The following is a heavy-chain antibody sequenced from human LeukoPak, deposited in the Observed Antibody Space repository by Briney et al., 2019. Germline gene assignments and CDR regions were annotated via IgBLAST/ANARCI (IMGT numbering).Heavy chain of an antibody. V-gene: IGHV4-30-2*01. CDR3: ARGGSSWSKAHQVFDY. Sequence: PSETLSLTCAVSGGSISSGGYSWSWIRQPPGKGLEWIGYIYHSGSTYYNPSLKSRVTISVDRSKNQFSLKLSSVTAADTAVYYCARGGSSWSKAHQVFDYWGQGTLVTVSS. J-gene: IGHJ4*02. CDR1: GGSISSGGYS. CDR2: IYHSGST. D-gene: IGHD6-13*01.